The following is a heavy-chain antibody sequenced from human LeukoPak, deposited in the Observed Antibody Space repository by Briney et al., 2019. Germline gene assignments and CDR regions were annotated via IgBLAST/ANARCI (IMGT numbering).Heavy chain of an antibody. D-gene: IGHD2-2*01. J-gene: IGHJ5*02. CDR3: ARQIVVVPTAMVKGWFDP. V-gene: IGHV6-1*01. Sequence: SQTLSLTCAISGDSVSSNGAAWNWIRQSPSRGLEWLGRTYYRSGWYNDYAESVKSRITINPDTSKHQFSLQLNSVTPEDTAVYYCARQIVVVPTAMVKGWFDPWGQGTLVTVSS. CDR1: GDSVSSNGAA. CDR2: TYYRSGWYN.